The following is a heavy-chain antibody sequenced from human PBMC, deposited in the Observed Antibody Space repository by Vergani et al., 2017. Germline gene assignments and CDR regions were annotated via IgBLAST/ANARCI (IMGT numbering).Heavy chain of an antibody. Sequence: EVQLVESGGGLVQPGGSLRLSCAASGFTFSSYDMHWVRQATGKGLEWVSAIGTAGDTYYPGSVKGRFTISRENAKNSLYLQMNSLRAGDTAVYYCARGNGLRDFWSGYYDGGYYYYYMDVWGKGTTVTVSS. CDR1: GFTFSSYD. CDR2: IGTAGDT. D-gene: IGHD3-3*01. J-gene: IGHJ6*03. CDR3: ARGNGLRDFWSGYYDGGYYYYYMDV. V-gene: IGHV3-13*01.